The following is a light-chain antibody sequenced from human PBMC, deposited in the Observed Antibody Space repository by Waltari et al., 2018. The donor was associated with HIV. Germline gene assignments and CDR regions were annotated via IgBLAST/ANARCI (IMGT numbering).Light chain of an antibody. V-gene: IGLV2-23*02. CDR2: EVT. CDR3: CSYAGSTFYV. Sequence: QSALTQPASVSGSPGQAITISCTGTSSDVGSYNLVSWYQQHPGKDPKLMIYEVTKRPSGVSSRSSGFKSGNTASRTISGLLGEDEADYYCCSYAGSTFYVFGTGTKVTVL. J-gene: IGLJ1*01. CDR1: SSDVGSYNL.